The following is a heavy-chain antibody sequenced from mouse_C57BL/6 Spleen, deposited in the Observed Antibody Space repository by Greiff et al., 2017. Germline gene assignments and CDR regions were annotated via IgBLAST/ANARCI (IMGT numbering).Heavy chain of an antibody. CDR1: GYTFTTYP. CDR2: FHPYNDDT. D-gene: IGHD2-4*01. CDR3: ARGGNYEYDGGYAMDY. V-gene: IGHV1-47*01. Sequence: VQLQQSGAELVKPGASVKMSCKASGYTFTTYPIEWMKQNHGKSLEWIGNFHPYNDDTKYNEKFKGKATLTVEKSSSTVYLELSRLTSDDSAVYYCARGGNYEYDGGYAMDYWGQGTSVTVSS. J-gene: IGHJ4*01.